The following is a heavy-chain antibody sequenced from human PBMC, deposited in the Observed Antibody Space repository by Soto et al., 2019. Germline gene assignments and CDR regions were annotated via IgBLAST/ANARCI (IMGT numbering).Heavy chain of an antibody. Sequence: GGSLRLSCAASGFPFSSYGMHWVRQAPGKGLEWVAVIWYDGSNKYYADSVKGRFTISRDNSKNTLYLQMNSLRAEDTAVYYCARGYDAFDIWGQGTMVTVSS. D-gene: IGHD5-12*01. J-gene: IGHJ3*02. V-gene: IGHV3-33*01. CDR2: IWYDGSNK. CDR1: GFPFSSYG. CDR3: ARGYDAFDI.